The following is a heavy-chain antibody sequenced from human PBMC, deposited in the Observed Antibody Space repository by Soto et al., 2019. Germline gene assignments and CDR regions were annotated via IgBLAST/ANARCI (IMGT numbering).Heavy chain of an antibody. CDR2: ISYDGSNK. Sequence: GESLKISCAASGFTFSSYGMHWVRQAPGKGLEWVAVISYDGSNKYYADSVKGRFTISRDNSKNTLYLQMNSLRAEDTAVYYCAKDQDYGDYYYYYGMDVWGQGTTVTVSS. CDR1: GFTFSSYG. V-gene: IGHV3-30*18. CDR3: AKDQDYGDYYYYYGMDV. J-gene: IGHJ6*02. D-gene: IGHD4-17*01.